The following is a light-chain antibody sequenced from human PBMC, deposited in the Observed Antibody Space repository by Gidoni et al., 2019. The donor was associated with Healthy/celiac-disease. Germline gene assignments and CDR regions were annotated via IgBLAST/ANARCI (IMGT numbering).Light chain of an antibody. CDR2: DAS. J-gene: IGKJ1*01. V-gene: IGKV3-11*01. CDR3: QQRSNWPWT. Sequence: ELVLTLSPATLSSSPGERATLSCRASHCVSSYLAWYQQKPGQAPRLLIYDASNRATGIPARFSGSGSGTDFTLTISSLEPEDFAVYYCQQRSNWPWTFGQGTKVEIK. CDR1: HCVSSY.